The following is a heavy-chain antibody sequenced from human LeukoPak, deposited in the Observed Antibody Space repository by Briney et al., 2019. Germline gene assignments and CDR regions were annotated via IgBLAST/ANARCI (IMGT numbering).Heavy chain of an antibody. CDR2: ISYDGSNK. J-gene: IGHJ5*02. V-gene: IGHV3-30-3*01. CDR3: AKNHVTVPNGDWFGP. D-gene: IGHD4-11*01. CDR1: GFTSSSYA. Sequence: GRSLRLSCAASGFTSSSYAMHWVRQAPGKGLEWVAVISYDGSNKYYADSVKGRFTISRDNSKNTLYLQMNNLRDEDTAVYYCAKNHVTVPNGDWFGPWGQGTLVTVS.